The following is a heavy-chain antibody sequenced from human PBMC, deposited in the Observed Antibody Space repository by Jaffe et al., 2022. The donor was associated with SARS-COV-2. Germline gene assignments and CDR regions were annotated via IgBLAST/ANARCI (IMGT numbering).Heavy chain of an antibody. CDR3: TRVAAAGRGDGMDV. V-gene: IGHV3-73*01. D-gene: IGHD6-13*01. CDR2: IRSKAKSYAT. J-gene: IGHJ6*02. Sequence: EVQLVESGGGLVQPGGSLKLSCAASGFTFSGSAMHWVRQASGKGLEWVGRIRSKAKSYATAYAASVKGRFTISRDDSKNTAYLQMNSLKTEDTAVYYCTRVAAAGRGDGMDVWGQGTTVTVSS. CDR1: GFTFSGSA.